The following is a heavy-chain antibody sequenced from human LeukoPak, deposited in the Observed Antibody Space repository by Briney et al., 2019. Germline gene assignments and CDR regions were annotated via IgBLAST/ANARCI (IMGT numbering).Heavy chain of an antibody. CDR3: ASFTVTTFSADY. CDR2: IYYSGST. D-gene: IGHD4-17*01. Sequence: SETLSLTCSVSGGSISSSSYYWGWIRQPPGKGLEWIGSIYYSGSTYYNPSLKSRVTISVDTSKNQFSLKLSSVTAADTAVYYCASFTVTTFSADYWGQGTLVTVSS. J-gene: IGHJ4*02. V-gene: IGHV4-39*01. CDR1: GGSISSSSYY.